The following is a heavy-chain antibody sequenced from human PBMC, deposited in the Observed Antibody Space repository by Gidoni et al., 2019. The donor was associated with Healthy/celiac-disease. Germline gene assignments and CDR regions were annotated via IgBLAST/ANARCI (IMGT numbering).Heavy chain of an antibody. J-gene: IGHJ6*02. Sequence: QVQLVQSGAEVKKPGSSVKVSCKASGGTFSSYAISWVRQAPGQGLEWMGGIIPIFGTANYAQKFQGRVTITADESTSTAYMELSSLRSEDTAVYYCAQGYYDSSGLYYDYGMDVWGQGTTVTVSS. CDR1: GGTFSSYA. CDR2: IIPIFGTA. V-gene: IGHV1-69*01. D-gene: IGHD3-22*01. CDR3: AQGYYDSSGLYYDYGMDV.